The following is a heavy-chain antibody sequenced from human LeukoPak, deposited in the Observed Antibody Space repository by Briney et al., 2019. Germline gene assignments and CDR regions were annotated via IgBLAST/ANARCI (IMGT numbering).Heavy chain of an antibody. CDR2: VYYSGST. V-gene: IGHV4-59*08. Sequence: PSDTLSLTCXVSGGSIXXXXXXXXXXXXGXXXXWIGYVYYSGSTNYXPSLKXRVTISXXTXKKQFSLKLSSVTAADTAVYYCARRPDGTSHFDYWGQGTLVTVSS. CDR3: ARRPDGTSHFDY. J-gene: IGHJ4*02. D-gene: IGHD6-6*01. CDR1: GGSIXXXX.